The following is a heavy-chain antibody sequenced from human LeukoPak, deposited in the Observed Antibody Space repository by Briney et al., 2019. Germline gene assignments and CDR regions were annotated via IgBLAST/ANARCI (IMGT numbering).Heavy chain of an antibody. V-gene: IGHV1-18*01. D-gene: IGHD6-13*01. CDR1: GYTFTSYG. J-gene: IGHJ4*02. CDR3: ARGQDSSSWYYFDY. Sequence: ASVKVSCKASGYTFTSYGISWVRQAPGQGLEWMGWISAYNGNTNYAQKLQGRVTMTTDTSTSTAYMELSSLRSEDTAVYYCARGQDSSSWYYFDYWGQGTLVTVSS. CDR2: ISAYNGNT.